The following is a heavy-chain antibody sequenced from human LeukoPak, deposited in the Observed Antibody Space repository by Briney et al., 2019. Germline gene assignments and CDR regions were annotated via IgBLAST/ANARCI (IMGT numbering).Heavy chain of an antibody. D-gene: IGHD6-6*01. CDR2: ISYGGTKE. CDR1: GFSFSDYA. J-gene: IGHJ6*02. V-gene: IGHV3-30*04. Sequence: PGRSLRLSCAASGFSFSDYALHWVRQAPGKGLEWVAVISYGGTKEYYADSVKGRFTISKDNSKNTLYLQLNSLRHEDTAVYYCARNIPITAFFGMDVWGQGTTVIVSS. CDR3: ARNIPITAFFGMDV.